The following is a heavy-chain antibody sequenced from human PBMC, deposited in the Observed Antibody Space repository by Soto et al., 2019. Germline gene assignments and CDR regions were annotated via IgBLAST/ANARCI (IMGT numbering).Heavy chain of an antibody. J-gene: IGHJ4*02. V-gene: IGHV1-69*13. CDR2: IIPVFGTA. CDR1: GYVFSSYS. Sequence: GASVKVSCKASGYVFSSYSISWVRQAPGQGLEWMGGIIPVFGTANYAQKFQGRVTITADESTSTAYMELSSLRSEDTAVYYCAREFGGYCTNGVCYDTDYYFDYWGQGTLVTVSS. CDR3: AREFGGYCTNGVCYDTDYYFDY. D-gene: IGHD2-8*01.